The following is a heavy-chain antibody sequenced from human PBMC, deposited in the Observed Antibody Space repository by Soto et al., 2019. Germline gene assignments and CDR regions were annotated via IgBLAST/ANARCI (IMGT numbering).Heavy chain of an antibody. Sequence: QVQLQESGPGLVKPSQTLSLTCTVSGGSISSGGYYWSWIRQHPGKGLEWIGYIYYSGSTYYNPSLKSRVTISVDTSKNQFSLKLSSVTAADTAVYYCARASSGYNFGGWFDPWGQGTLVTVSS. D-gene: IGHD3-22*01. CDR2: IYYSGST. V-gene: IGHV4-31*03. J-gene: IGHJ5*02. CDR1: GGSISSGGYY. CDR3: ARASSGYNFGGWFDP.